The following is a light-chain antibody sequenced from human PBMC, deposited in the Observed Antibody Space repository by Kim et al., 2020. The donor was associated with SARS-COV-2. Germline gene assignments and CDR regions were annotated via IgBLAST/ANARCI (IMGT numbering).Light chain of an antibody. CDR2: GAS. CDR3: QQYASLPLT. J-gene: IGKJ4*01. Sequence: SPGERATLSCRASQSVSSNYVAWYQQKPGQAPRLLFRGASSRVTGIPDRFSGSGSGTDFSLTISRLEPEDFAVYYCQQYASLPLTFGGGTKVEIK. V-gene: IGKV3-20*01. CDR1: QSVSSNY.